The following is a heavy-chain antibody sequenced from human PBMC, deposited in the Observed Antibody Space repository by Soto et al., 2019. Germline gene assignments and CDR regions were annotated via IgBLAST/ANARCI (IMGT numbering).Heavy chain of an antibody. CDR1: GYTFTTYW. CDR2: VSSGDSNT. D-gene: IGHD6-13*01. CDR3: ARQRGSSSADGIDV. Sequence: GESLKISCKGSGYTFTTYWIGWVRQMPGTGLEWMGIVSSGDSNTKYSPSFQGHVTISADKSINTAYLQWSSLKASDTAMYYCARQRGSSSADGIDVWGQGTTVTVSS. J-gene: IGHJ6*02. V-gene: IGHV5-51*01.